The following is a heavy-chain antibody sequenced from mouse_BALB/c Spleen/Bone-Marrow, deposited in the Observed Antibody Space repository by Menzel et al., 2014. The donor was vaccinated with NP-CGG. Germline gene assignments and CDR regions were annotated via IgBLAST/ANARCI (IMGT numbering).Heavy chain of an antibody. J-gene: IGHJ3*01. Sequence: VKLQESGAELAKPGASVKMSCKASGYTFTSYWMHWVKQRPGQGLEWIGYINPSTGYTEYNQKFKDKATLTADKSSSTAYMQLSSLTSEDSAVYFCARGRFAYWGQGTLVTVSA. V-gene: IGHV1-7*01. CDR1: GYTFTSYW. CDR2: INPSTGYT. CDR3: ARGRFAY.